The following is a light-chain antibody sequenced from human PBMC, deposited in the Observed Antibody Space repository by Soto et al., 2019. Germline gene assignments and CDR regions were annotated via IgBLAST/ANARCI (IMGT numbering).Light chain of an antibody. V-gene: IGLV2-14*01. Sequence: QSALTQPASVSGSPGQSITISCTGTSSDVGGYNYVSWYQQHPGKAPKLMIYDVSNRPSGVSNRFSGSKSGNTASLTISGLQEEDEDYYYCCSYTSSSTRVFGGGTKLTVL. J-gene: IGLJ3*02. CDR2: DVS. CDR3: CSYTSSSTRV. CDR1: SSDVGGYNY.